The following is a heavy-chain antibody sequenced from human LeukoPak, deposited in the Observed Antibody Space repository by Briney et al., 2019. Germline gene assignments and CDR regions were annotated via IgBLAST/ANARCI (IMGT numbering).Heavy chain of an antibody. CDR1: GGSISSSSYY. J-gene: IGHJ4*02. Sequence: SETLSLTCTVSGGSISSSSYYWGWIRQPPGKGLEWIGSIYYSGSTNYNPSLKSRVTISVDTSKNQFSLKLSSVTAADTAVYYCARVRDGYNYDYWGQGTLVTVSS. D-gene: IGHD5-24*01. CDR3: ARVRDGYNYDY. CDR2: IYYSGST. V-gene: IGHV4-39*07.